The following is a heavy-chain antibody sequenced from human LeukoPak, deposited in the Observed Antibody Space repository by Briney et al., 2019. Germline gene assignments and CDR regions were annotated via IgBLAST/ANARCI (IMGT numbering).Heavy chain of an antibody. Sequence: GGSLRLSCAASGFTFSSYGMHWVRQAPGKGLEWVAVIWYDGSNKYYADSVKGRFTISRDNSKNTLYLQMNSLRAEDTAVYYCARDVRDFWSGSPNYGMDVWGQGTTVTVSS. D-gene: IGHD3-3*01. CDR1: GFTFSSYG. V-gene: IGHV3-33*01. CDR2: IWYDGSNK. CDR3: ARDVRDFWSGSPNYGMDV. J-gene: IGHJ6*02.